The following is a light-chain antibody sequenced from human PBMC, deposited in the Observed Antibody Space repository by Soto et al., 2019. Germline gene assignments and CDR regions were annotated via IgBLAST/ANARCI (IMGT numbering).Light chain of an antibody. CDR3: AAWDDSLSGLV. J-gene: IGLJ3*02. CDR1: SSNVGINT. CDR2: TND. V-gene: IGLV1-44*01. Sequence: QSVLTQPPSTSATPGQRVTISCSGSSSNVGINTVSWYQQVPGTAPRLLIYTNDQRPSGVPGRFSGSKSGTSASLAIGGLQYEDEADYYCAAWDDSLSGLVFGGGTKVTVL.